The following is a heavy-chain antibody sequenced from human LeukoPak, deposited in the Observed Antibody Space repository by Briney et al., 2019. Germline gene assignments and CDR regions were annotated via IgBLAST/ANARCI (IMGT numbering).Heavy chain of an antibody. D-gene: IGHD3-9*01. J-gene: IGHJ6*02. V-gene: IGHV3-11*01. Sequence: GGSRRLSCAASGFTFSDYYMSWIRQAPGKGLEWVSYISSSGSTIYYADSVKGRFTISRDNAKNSLYLQMNSLRAEDTAVYYCASLGRYDILTGYYNYYYYGMDVWGQGTTVTVSS. CDR1: GFTFSDYY. CDR2: ISSSGSTI. CDR3: ASLGRYDILTGYYNYYYYGMDV.